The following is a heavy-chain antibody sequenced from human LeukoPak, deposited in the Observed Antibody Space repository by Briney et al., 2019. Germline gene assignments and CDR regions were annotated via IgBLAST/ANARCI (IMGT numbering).Heavy chain of an antibody. CDR2: INPNSGGT. J-gene: IGHJ6*03. CDR3: ARANSGPAARAEPYYYGSGSYLRLDYYYYMDV. D-gene: IGHD3-10*01. V-gene: IGHV1-2*02. CDR1: GYTFTGYY. Sequence: ASVKVSCKASGYTFTGYYMHWVRQAPGQGLEWMGWINPNSGGTNYAQKFQGRVTMTRDTSISTAYMELSRLRSDDTAVYYCARANSGPAARAEPYYYGSGSYLRLDYYYYMDVWGKGTTATVSS.